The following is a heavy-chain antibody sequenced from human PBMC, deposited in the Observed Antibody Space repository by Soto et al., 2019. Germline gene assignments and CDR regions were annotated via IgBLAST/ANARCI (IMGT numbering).Heavy chain of an antibody. CDR1: GYTFTGYY. CDR3: ARDHPYSSSSRGFDP. CDR2: INPNSGGT. Sequence: ASVKVSCKASGYTFTGYYIHWVRQAPGQGLEWMGWINPNSGGTNYAQKFQGWVTMTRDTSISTAYMELSRLRSDDTAVYYCARDHPYSSSSRGFDPWGQGTLVTVSS. J-gene: IGHJ5*02. D-gene: IGHD6-6*01. V-gene: IGHV1-2*04.